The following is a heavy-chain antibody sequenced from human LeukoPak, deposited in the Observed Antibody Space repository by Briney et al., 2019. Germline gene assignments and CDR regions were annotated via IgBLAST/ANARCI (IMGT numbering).Heavy chain of an antibody. CDR2: ISGSGSST. J-gene: IGHJ4*02. Sequence: GGSLRLSCAASGFTFSSSAMSWVRQAPGKGLEWVSAISGSGSSTYYADSVKGRFTISRENSKNTLYLQMNSLRAEDTAVYYCAANGGYSSSSLQGTSAFDYWGQGTLVTVSS. V-gene: IGHV3-23*01. CDR1: GFTFSSSA. CDR3: AANGGYSSSSLQGTSAFDY. D-gene: IGHD6-6*01.